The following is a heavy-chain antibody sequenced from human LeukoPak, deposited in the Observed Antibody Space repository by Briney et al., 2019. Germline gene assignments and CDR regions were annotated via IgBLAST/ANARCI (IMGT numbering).Heavy chain of an antibody. D-gene: IGHD3-16*01. CDR3: AKDVAGVRGGVLDY. J-gene: IGHJ4*02. V-gene: IGHV3-23*01. CDR2: ISGSGGST. CDR1: GFTFSSYA. Sequence: GGALRLSCAASGFTFSSYAMSWVRQAPGKGLEWVSAISGSGGSTYYADSVKGRFTISRDNSKNTLYLQMNSLRAEDTAVYYCAKDVAGVRGGVLDYWGQGTLVTVSS.